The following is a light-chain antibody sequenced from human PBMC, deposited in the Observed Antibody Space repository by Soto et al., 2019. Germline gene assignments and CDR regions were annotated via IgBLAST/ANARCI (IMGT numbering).Light chain of an antibody. J-gene: IGKJ1*01. CDR1: QSVLYSSNNKNY. Sequence: DIVMTQSPDSLAVSLGERATINCKSSQSVLYSSNNKNYLAWYQQKPGQPPKLLIYWASTRESGVPDRFSGRGSGTDFTLTISSLLAEDVEVYYCQQYYSTTVRFGQGTKVEIK. V-gene: IGKV4-1*01. CDR2: WAS. CDR3: QQYYSTTVR.